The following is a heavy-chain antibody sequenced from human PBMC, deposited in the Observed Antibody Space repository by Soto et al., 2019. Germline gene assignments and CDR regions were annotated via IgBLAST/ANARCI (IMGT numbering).Heavy chain of an antibody. J-gene: IGHJ4*02. V-gene: IGHV3-30*18. D-gene: IGHD3-3*01. CDR2: ISYDGSNK. Sequence: GGSLRLSCAASGFTFSSYGMHWVRQAPGKGLEWVAVISYDGSNKYYADSVKGRFTISRDNSKNTLYLQMNSLTAEDTALYYCAKDAAQVLRFLDWLLCDPYFDYWGQGTLVTVSS. CDR1: GFTFSSYG. CDR3: AKDAAQVLRFLDWLLCDPYFDY.